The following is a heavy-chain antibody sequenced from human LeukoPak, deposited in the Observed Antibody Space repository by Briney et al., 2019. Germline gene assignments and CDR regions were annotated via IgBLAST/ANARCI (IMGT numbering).Heavy chain of an antibody. V-gene: IGHV4-34*01. CDR3: ARQSIVVVPAAFRDY. D-gene: IGHD2-2*01. Sequence: SETLSLTCAVYGGSFSGYYWSWIRQPPGKGLEWIGEINHSGSTNYNPSLKSRVTISVDTSKNQFSLKLSSVTAADTAVYYCARQSIVVVPAAFRDYWGQGTLVTVSS. J-gene: IGHJ4*02. CDR2: INHSGST. CDR1: GGSFSGYY.